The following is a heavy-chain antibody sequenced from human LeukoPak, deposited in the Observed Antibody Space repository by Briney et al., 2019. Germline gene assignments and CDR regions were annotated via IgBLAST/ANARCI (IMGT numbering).Heavy chain of an antibody. J-gene: IGHJ4*02. V-gene: IGHV1-46*01. CDR1: GYTFTSYY. D-gene: IGHD3-22*01. CDR3: AGATYYYDSSGYPSTYYFDY. CDR2: INPSGGST. Sequence: GASVKVSCKASGYTFTSYYMHWVRQAPGQGLEWMGIINPSGGSTSYAQKFQGRVTMTRDMSTSTVYMELSSLRSEDTAVYYCAGATYYYDSSGYPSTYYFDYWGQGTLVTVSS.